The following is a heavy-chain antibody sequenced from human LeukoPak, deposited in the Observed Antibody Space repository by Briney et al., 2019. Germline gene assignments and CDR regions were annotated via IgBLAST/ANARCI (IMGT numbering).Heavy chain of an antibody. CDR1: GFTFSSYA. J-gene: IGHJ3*02. D-gene: IGHD3-10*01. Sequence: GGSLRLSCAASGFTFSSYAMSWVRQAPGKGLEWVSAISGSGGSTYYADSVKGRFTISRDNSKNTLYLQMNSLRAEDTAVYYCAKSGCYGSGSYTDAFDIWGQGTMVTVSS. CDR3: AKSGCYGSGSYTDAFDI. V-gene: IGHV3-23*01. CDR2: ISGSGGST.